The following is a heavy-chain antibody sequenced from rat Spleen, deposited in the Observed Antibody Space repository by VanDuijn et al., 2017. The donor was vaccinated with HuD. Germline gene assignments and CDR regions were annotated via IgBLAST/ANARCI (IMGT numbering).Heavy chain of an antibody. CDR1: FYSITSSY. Sequence: EVQLQESGPGLVKPSQSLSLTCSVTFYSITSSYRWSWIRKFPGNKMEWMGYISYSGSTSYNPSLKSRISITRDTSKNQFFLELNSGTTEDTAKYYCERSGGIYYYIGEVYFDYWGQGVMVTVSS. D-gene: IGHD1-1*01. CDR2: ISYSGST. J-gene: IGHJ2*01. CDR3: ERSGGIYYYIGEVYFDY. V-gene: IGHV3-1*01.